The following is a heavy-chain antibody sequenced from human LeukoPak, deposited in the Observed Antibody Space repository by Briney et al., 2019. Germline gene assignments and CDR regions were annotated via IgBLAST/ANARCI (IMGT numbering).Heavy chain of an antibody. Sequence: PSETLSLTCAVPGYSISSGYYWGWIRQPPGKGLEWIGSIYHSGSTYYNPSLKSRVTISVDTSKNQFSLKLSSVTAADTAVYYCARDFGAAAAPGDFDYWGQGTLVTVSS. CDR1: GYSISSGYY. CDR3: ARDFGAAAAPGDFDY. J-gene: IGHJ4*02. V-gene: IGHV4-38-2*02. D-gene: IGHD6-13*01. CDR2: IYHSGST.